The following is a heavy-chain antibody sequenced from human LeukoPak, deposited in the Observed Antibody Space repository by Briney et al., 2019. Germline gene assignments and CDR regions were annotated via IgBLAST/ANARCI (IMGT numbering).Heavy chain of an antibody. D-gene: IGHD6-19*01. J-gene: IGHJ5*02. V-gene: IGHV4-39*07. CDR2: IYYSGTT. CDR3: ARDQGAVAGIDP. CDR1: GASISTIISY. Sequence: SETLSLTCTVSGASISTIISYWGWIRQTPGKGLEWIGSIYYSGTTYYNPSLESRVTISIGTSKNQFSVKLTSVTAADTAVYYCARDQGAVAGIDPWGQGTLVTVSS.